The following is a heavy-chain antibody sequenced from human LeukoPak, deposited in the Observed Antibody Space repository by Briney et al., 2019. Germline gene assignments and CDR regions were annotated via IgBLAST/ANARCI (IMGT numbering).Heavy chain of an antibody. V-gene: IGHV1-2*02. J-gene: IGHJ4*02. Sequence: ASVKVSCKASGYTFTGYYMHWVRQAPGQGLEWMGWINPNSGGTNYAQKFQGRVTMTRDTSISTAYMELSRLRSDGTAVYYCARGEDVVLMVYAPDYWGQGTLVTVSS. D-gene: IGHD2-8*01. CDR3: ARGEDVVLMVYAPDY. CDR2: INPNSGGT. CDR1: GYTFTGYY.